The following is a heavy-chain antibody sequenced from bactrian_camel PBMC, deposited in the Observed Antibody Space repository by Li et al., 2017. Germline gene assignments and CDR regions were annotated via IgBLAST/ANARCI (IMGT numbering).Heavy chain of an antibody. V-gene: IGHV3S40*01. Sequence: DVQLVESGGGQVQPGGSLRLSCGASGSIYGDACVGWLRQAPGKEREGVAFVYFGGGSTYYADSVKGRLTISQDKGKNTVYLLMNSLKPDDSGTYYCAEGRGSRGEHCYSLNYWGQGTQVTVS. CDR1: GSIYGDAC. CDR2: VYFGGGST. D-gene: IGHD6*01. J-gene: IGHJ4*01. CDR3: AEGRGSRGEHCYSLNY.